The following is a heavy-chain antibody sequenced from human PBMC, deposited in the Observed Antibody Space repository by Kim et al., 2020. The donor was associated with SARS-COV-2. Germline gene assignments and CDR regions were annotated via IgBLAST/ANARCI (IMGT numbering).Heavy chain of an antibody. CDR1: GFTFRRYW. CDR2: IKQDGSEK. Sequence: GGSLRLSCAASGFTFRRYWMSWVRQAPGKGLEWVANIKQDGSEKYYVDSVKGRFTISRDNAKNSLYLQMSSLRAEETAVYYCARADSSSWSTAFDIWGQGIMVTVSS. CDR3: ARADSSSWSTAFDI. V-gene: IGHV3-7*01. D-gene: IGHD6-13*01. J-gene: IGHJ3*02.